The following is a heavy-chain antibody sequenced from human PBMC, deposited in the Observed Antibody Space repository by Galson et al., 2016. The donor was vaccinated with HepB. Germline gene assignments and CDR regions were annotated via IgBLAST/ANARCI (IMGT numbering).Heavy chain of an antibody. CDR1: GGSISGGDYY. Sequence: TLSLTCTVSGGSISGGDYYWSWIRQPPGKGLELIGYLYYSGSTYYNPSLKSRLTISVDTSKNQCSLKLSSVTAADTAVYYCARRPPLRYVDAWVQGTTVTVSS. V-gene: IGHV4-30-4*01. CDR3: ARRPPLRYVDA. CDR2: LYYSGST. J-gene: IGHJ6*02. D-gene: IGHD3-16*01.